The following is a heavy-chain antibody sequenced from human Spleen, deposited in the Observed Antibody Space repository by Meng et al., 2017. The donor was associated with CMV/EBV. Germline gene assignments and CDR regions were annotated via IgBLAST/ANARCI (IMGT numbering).Heavy chain of an antibody. J-gene: IGHJ4*02. Sequence: IFNSYAISWVRQATGQGLEWMGGIIAIFGTANYAQKFQGRVTITTDESTSTVYMELSSLRSEDTAVYYCARNPNYYGSGSYGYFDYWGQGTLVTVSS. CDR1: IFNSYA. CDR3: ARNPNYYGSGSYGYFDY. V-gene: IGHV1-69*05. D-gene: IGHD3-10*01. CDR2: IIAIFGTA.